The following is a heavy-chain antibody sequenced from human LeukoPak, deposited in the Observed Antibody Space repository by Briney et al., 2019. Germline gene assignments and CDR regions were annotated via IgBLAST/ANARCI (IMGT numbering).Heavy chain of an antibody. CDR2: ISSSSSYI. V-gene: IGHV3-21*01. CDR3: ARGKYYDFWSGYYSPPYYYYYMDV. CDR1: GFAFGSEA. Sequence: GGSLRLSCAVSGFAFGSEAMSWVRQAPGKGLEWVSSISSSSSYIYYADSVKGRFTISRDNAKNPLYLQMNSLRAEDTAVYYCARGKYYDFWSGYYSPPYYYYYMDVWGKGTTVTVSS. D-gene: IGHD3-3*01. J-gene: IGHJ6*03.